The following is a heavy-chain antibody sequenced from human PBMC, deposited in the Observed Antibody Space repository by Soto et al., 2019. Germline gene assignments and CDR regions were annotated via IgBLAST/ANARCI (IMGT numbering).Heavy chain of an antibody. D-gene: IGHD3-10*01. J-gene: IGHJ6*02. V-gene: IGHV3-9*02. CDR3: VKDVSPGGADV. CDR2: IYWNGGDT. Sequence: PGGSLILSCLFSGFTSHYYAMHWVRKPPGKGLEWVSGIYWNGGDTGYADSVKGRFTISIDKAQNFLYLQMNSLRPEDTAFYYCVKDVSPGGADVWGQGTTVTVSS. CDR1: GFTSHYYA.